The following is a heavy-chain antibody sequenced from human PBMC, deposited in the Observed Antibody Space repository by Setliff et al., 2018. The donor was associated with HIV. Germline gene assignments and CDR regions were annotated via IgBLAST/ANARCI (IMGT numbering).Heavy chain of an antibody. J-gene: IGHJ4*02. CDR2: IYYTGSA. V-gene: IGHV4-4*07. CDR3: ARSIYGSGTYPLDV. CDR1: GNSFSGYH. D-gene: IGHD3-10*01. Sequence: SETLSLTCNYSGNSFSGYHWNWIRQPAGKGLEWLGRIYYTGSAEYNPSLKSRLTMSMDTSKDQFSLRLVSLTTADTAVYYCARSIYGSGTYPLDVWGPGTLVTVSS.